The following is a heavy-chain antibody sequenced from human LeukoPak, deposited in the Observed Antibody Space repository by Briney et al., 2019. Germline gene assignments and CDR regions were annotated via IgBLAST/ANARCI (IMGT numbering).Heavy chain of an antibody. Sequence: ASVKVSCKVSGYTLTELSMHWVRQAPGKGLEWMGGFDPEDGETIYAQKFQGRVTITADESTSTAYMELSSLRSEDTAVYYCARAHRQLERLGRYYFDYWGQGTLVTVSS. CDR2: FDPEDGET. CDR3: ARAHRQLERLGRYYFDY. D-gene: IGHD1-1*01. CDR1: GYTLTELS. J-gene: IGHJ4*02. V-gene: IGHV1-24*01.